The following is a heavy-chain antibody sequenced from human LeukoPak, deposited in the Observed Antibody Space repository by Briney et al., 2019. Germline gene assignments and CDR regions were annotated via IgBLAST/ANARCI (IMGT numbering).Heavy chain of an antibody. D-gene: IGHD3-10*01. CDR1: GRSMSSYY. J-gene: IGHJ4*02. Sequence: SETQSLICTVSGRSMSSYYWSGIRQPPGRGGEGIGYIYYSGSTNYNPPLKSRVTISVDTSKNQFSLKLSSVTAADTAVYYCARDRILWSYWGQGTLVTVSS. CDR3: ARDRILWSY. V-gene: IGHV4-59*01. CDR2: IYYSGST.